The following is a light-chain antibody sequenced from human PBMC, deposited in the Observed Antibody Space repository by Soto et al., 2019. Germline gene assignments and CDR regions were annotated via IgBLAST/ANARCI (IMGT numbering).Light chain of an antibody. Sequence: PMTQSPSTPSASVGDRVTITCRASQSVSRSLAWYQHQPGKAPKLLIYDVSSLESGVPSRFTGFGSGTEFTLSISSLQPDDFGSYDCQQFYMGWTFGQGTRVDLK. CDR1: QSVSRS. V-gene: IGKV1-5*01. J-gene: IGKJ1*01. CDR2: DVS. CDR3: QQFYMGWT.